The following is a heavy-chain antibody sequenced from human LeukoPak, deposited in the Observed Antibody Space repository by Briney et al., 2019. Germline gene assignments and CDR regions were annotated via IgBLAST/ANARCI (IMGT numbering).Heavy chain of an antibody. Sequence: PGGSLRLSCAASGFTFSSYWMSWVRQAPGKGLEWVANIKQDGSEKYYVDSVKGRFTISRDNAKNSLYLQMNSLRAEDTAVYYCARVGRYCSGTSCYLYGMDVWGQGTTVTVSS. CDR1: GFTFSSYW. CDR3: ARVGRYCSGTSCYLYGMDV. V-gene: IGHV3-7*01. D-gene: IGHD2-2*01. J-gene: IGHJ6*02. CDR2: IKQDGSEK.